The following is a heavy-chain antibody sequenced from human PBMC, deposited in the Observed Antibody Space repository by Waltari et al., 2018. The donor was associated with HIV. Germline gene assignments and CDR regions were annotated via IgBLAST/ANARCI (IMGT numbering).Heavy chain of an antibody. CDR3: AHQISGQWLTPGH. J-gene: IGHJ4*02. Sequence: EVQLLESGGGLVQRGESLRLSCAASGFAFNNYALNWVRQAPGKGLEWVSAISGSSYIHTYYADSVKGRFTVSRDNSKRTVYLQMNSLRVEDTAVYYCAHQISGQWLTPGHWGQGTLVTVSS. CDR2: ISGSSYIHT. CDR1: GFAFNNYA. D-gene: IGHD6-19*01. V-gene: IGHV3-23*01.